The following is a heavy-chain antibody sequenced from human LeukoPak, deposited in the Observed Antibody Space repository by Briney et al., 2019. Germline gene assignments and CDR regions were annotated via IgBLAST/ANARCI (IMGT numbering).Heavy chain of an antibody. CDR3: AKVKGSSWSQGYFQH. Sequence: GRSLGLSCAASGFTFSSYGMHWVRQAPGKGLEWVAVISYDGSNKYYADSVKGRFTISRDNSKNTLYLQMNSLRAEDTAVYYCAKVKGSSWSQGYFQHWGQGTLVTVSS. CDR1: GFTFSSYG. D-gene: IGHD6-13*01. V-gene: IGHV3-30*18. CDR2: ISYDGSNK. J-gene: IGHJ1*01.